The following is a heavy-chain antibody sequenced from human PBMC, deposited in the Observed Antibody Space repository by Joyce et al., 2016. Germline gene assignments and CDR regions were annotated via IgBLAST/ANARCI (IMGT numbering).Heavy chain of an antibody. CDR2: IYTNGTT. J-gene: IGHJ4*02. V-gene: IGHV4-61*02. D-gene: IGHD4-17*01. CDR3: AREGDTVTTFYY. CDR1: SGSISSGNYF. Sequence: QLQLQESGPGLVKPSQTLSLSCTVSSGSISSGNYFWSWIRQPAGKGLEWIGHIYTNGTTNYSPSLRRRVGMSIDTSKNQFSLRLTSVTAADTAIYYCAREGDTVTTFYYWGQGARVIVSS.